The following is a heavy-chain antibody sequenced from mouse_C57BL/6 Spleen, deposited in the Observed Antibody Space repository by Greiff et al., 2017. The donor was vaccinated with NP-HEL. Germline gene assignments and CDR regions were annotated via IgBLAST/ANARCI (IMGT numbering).Heavy chain of an antibody. CDR3: ARYYGSSDGFAY. D-gene: IGHD1-1*01. CDR2: IDPEDGDT. J-gene: IGHJ3*01. V-gene: IGHV14-2*01. Sequence: EVQLQQSGAELVKPGASVKLSCTASGFNIKDYYMHWVKQRTEQGLAWIGRIDPEDGDTKYAPKFQGKATITADTYSNTAYLQLSSLTSEDTAVYDCARYYGSSDGFAYWGQGTLVTVAA. CDR1: GFNIKDYY.